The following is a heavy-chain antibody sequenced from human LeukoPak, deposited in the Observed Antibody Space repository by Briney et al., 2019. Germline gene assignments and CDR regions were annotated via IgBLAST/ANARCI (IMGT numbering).Heavy chain of an antibody. Sequence: SQTLSLTCTVSGGSISSGSYYWSWIRQPAGKGLEWIGHKYYSGSTYYNPSLKGRVSISVDTSKNQFSLKLSSVTAADTAVYYCARGFQAAEGAEMENDAFDIWGQGTMVTVSS. D-gene: IGHD1-1*01. CDR1: GGSISSGSYY. CDR2: KYYSGST. V-gene: IGHV4-61*09. CDR3: ARGFQAAEGAEMENDAFDI. J-gene: IGHJ3*02.